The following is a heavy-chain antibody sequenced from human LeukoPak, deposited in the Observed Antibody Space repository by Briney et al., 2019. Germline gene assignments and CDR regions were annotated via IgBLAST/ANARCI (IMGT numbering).Heavy chain of an antibody. Sequence: ASVKVSCKASGYTFTSYGISWVRQAPGQGLEWMGWISAYNGNTNYAQKLQGRVTMTTDTSTSTAYMELRSLRSDDTAVYYCARDKRHYDILTGFAFDIWGQGTMVTVSS. V-gene: IGHV1-18*01. D-gene: IGHD3-9*01. CDR2: ISAYNGNT. CDR3: ARDKRHYDILTGFAFDI. CDR1: GYTFTSYG. J-gene: IGHJ3*02.